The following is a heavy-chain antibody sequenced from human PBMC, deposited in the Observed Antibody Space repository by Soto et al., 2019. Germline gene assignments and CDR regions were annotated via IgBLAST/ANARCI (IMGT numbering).Heavy chain of an antibody. D-gene: IGHD1-7*01. V-gene: IGHV5-51*01. Sequence: ESLKISCQGSGYTFNSFWIGWVRQMPGEGLEWMGLMFPWTSDTRYSPSFQGHVSISVDRSTGTGYLQWNSLKASDTAMYYCVTTRDGTTFFPHWGQGTPVTVSS. CDR1: GYTFNSFW. J-gene: IGHJ4*02. CDR3: VTTRDGTTFFPH. CDR2: MFPWTSDT.